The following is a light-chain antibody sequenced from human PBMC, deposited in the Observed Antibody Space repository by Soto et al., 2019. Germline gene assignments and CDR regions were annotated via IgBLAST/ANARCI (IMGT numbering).Light chain of an antibody. Sequence: EIVLTQSPGTLSLSPGERATLSCRASQSVSSSYLAWYQQKPGQAPRLLIYGASSRATGIPDRFSGSGSGTDFSLTISILEPEDFAEYYCQQYGSSPSLTFGGGTKVKIK. CDR1: QSVSSSY. CDR3: QQYGSSPSLT. V-gene: IGKV3-20*01. CDR2: GAS. J-gene: IGKJ4*01.